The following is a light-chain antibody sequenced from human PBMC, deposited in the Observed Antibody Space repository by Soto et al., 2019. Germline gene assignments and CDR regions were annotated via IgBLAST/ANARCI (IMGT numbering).Light chain of an antibody. J-gene: IGLJ3*02. V-gene: IGLV4-69*01. CDR3: QTWGTGIQV. CDR2: LNSDGSH. Sequence: QSVLTQSPSASASLGASVKLTCTLSSGHSNYAIAWHQQQPDKGPRYLMILNSDGSHSKGDGIPDRFSGSSSGAERYLTISSLQSDDEADYYCQTWGTGIQVFGGGTKLTVL. CDR1: SGHSNYA.